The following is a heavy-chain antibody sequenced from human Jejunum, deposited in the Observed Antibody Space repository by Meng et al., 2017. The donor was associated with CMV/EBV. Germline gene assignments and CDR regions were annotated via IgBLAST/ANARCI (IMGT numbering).Heavy chain of an antibody. V-gene: IGHV3-21*04. J-gene: IGHJ4*02. D-gene: IGHD6-19*01. CDR3: AKDWGMYSSGWAGVY. CDR2: ITRTSRTI. Sequence: FNFSGYTMNWVRQAPGKGLEWVSSITRTSRTIFYADSVKGRFSISRDNTKNLLYLQMTSLRAEDTAVYYCAKDWGMYSSGWAGVYWGQGTLVTVSS. CDR1: FNFSGYT.